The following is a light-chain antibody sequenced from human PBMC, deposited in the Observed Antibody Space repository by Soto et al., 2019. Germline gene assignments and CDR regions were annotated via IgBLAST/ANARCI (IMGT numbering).Light chain of an antibody. J-gene: IGLJ3*02. Sequence: QAVVTQEPSFSVSPGGTVTLTCGLSSGSVSTDDYPGWYQQTPGQAPRALIYNTYPRSSGFPDRFSGSIVGNKAALTITGAQADDESDYYCVLYMGRGIWVFGGGTKVTVL. CDR2: NTY. V-gene: IGLV8-61*01. CDR1: SGSVSTDDY. CDR3: VLYMGRGIWV.